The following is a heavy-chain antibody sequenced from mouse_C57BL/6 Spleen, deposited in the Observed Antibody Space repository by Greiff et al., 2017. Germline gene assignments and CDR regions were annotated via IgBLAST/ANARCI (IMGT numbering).Heavy chain of an antibody. CDR2: IWSGGST. CDR3: ARWFSYFDY. V-gene: IGHV2-2*01. D-gene: IGHD2-2*01. CDR1: GFSLTSYG. Sequence: QVQLKESGPGLVQPSQSLSITCTVSGFSLTSYGVHWVRQSPGKGLEWLGVIWSGGSTDYNAAFISRLSISKDNSKSQVFFKMNSLQAADTAIYYSARWFSYFDYWGQGTTLTVSS. J-gene: IGHJ2*01.